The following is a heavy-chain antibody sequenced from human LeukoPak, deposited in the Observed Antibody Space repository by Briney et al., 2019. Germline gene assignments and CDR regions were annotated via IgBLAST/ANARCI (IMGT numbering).Heavy chain of an antibody. Sequence: AGGSLRLSCAASGFTVSSNYMRWVRQAPGKGLEGGAVIYSGGSTYYADSVKGRFTISRDNSKNTLYLQMNSVRAEDTAVYYCARWVEMATTGFQYYFDYWGQGNLVTVSS. V-gene: IGHV3-66*01. CDR2: IYSGGST. J-gene: IGHJ4*02. D-gene: IGHD1-1*01. CDR3: ARWVEMATTGFQYYFDY. CDR1: GFTVSSNY.